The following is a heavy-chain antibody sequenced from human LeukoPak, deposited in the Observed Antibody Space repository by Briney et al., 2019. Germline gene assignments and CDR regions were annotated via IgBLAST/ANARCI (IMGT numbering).Heavy chain of an antibody. CDR1: GFTFSSYA. V-gene: IGHV3-21*01. J-gene: IGHJ4*02. CDR3: ARDIGREDIVVVPAAIY. Sequence: PGGSLRLSCAASGFTFSSYAMGWVRQAPGKGLEWVSSISNSSSYIYYADSVKGRFTISRDNAKNSLYLQMNSLRAEDTAVYYCARDIGREDIVVVPAAIYWGQGTLVTVSS. CDR2: ISNSSSYI. D-gene: IGHD2-2*01.